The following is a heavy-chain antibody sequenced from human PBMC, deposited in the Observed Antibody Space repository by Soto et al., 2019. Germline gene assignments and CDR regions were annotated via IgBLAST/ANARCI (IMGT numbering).Heavy chain of an antibody. CDR3: ARDVGLERRVIDYYDMDV. CDR2: ISAYNGKA. D-gene: IGHD1-1*01. J-gene: IGHJ6*03. Sequence: QVQLVQSGAEVKKPGASVKVSCKPSGYTFTSYGISWVRQAPGQGLEWMGWISAYNGKANYAQKLQGRVTMTTDTSTSTAYMELRSLRSDDTAVYYCARDVGLERRVIDYYDMDVWGKGTTVTVSS. V-gene: IGHV1-18*01. CDR1: GYTFTSYG.